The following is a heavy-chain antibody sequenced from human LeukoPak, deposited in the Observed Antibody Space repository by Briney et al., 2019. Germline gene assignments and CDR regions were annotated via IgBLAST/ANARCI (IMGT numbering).Heavy chain of an antibody. J-gene: IGHJ4*02. CDR2: ITPSGGT. D-gene: IGHD3-22*01. CDR3: AREGSKVVIINSFDY. V-gene: IGHV1-2*02. CDR1: GYTFTGYY. Sequence: ASVKVSCKASGYTFTGYYMHWVRQAPGQGLEWMGWITPSGGTNYPQKFQGRVTMARDTSISTVYMELTRLRSDDTAVYYCAREGSKVVIINSFDYWGQGTLVTVSS.